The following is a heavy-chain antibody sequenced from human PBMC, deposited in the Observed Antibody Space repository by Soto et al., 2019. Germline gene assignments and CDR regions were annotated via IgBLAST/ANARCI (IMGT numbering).Heavy chain of an antibody. CDR3: AGDYYDTSGYYYCY. Sequence: ASVKVSCKASGGTFSSYAISWVRQAPGQGLEWLGGIIPVFGTTNYAQKFQGRVTITADESTSTSYMELSSLRSDDTAVFYCAGDYYDTSGYYYCYWGQGTLVTVSS. J-gene: IGHJ4*02. CDR2: IIPVFGTT. CDR1: GGTFSSYA. V-gene: IGHV1-69*13. D-gene: IGHD3-22*01.